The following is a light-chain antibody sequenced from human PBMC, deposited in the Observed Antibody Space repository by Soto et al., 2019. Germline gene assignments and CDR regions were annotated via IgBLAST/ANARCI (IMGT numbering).Light chain of an antibody. CDR3: QQDDNLLT. CDR1: QDITNY. Sequence: DIQMTQSPSSLSASVGDRVTITGQASQDITNYLNWYQQKQGKAPKLLIYDASNLETGVPSRFSGSGSGTDFTFYISSRQSEDIATYYCQQDDNLLTFGGVTKVEIK. V-gene: IGKV1-33*01. J-gene: IGKJ4*01. CDR2: DAS.